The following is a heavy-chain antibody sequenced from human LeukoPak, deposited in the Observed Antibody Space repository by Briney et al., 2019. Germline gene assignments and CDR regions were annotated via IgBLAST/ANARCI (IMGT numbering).Heavy chain of an antibody. Sequence: SSETLSLTCTVSGGSISSYYWSWIRQPPGKGLEWIGYIYYSGTTNYNPSLKSRVTISVDTSKNQFSLKLSSVTAAHTAVYYCARGVYIAAAQYGYWGQGTLVTVSS. CDR2: IYYSGTT. V-gene: IGHV4-59*01. CDR1: GGSISSYY. D-gene: IGHD6-13*01. J-gene: IGHJ4*02. CDR3: ARGVYIAAAQYGY.